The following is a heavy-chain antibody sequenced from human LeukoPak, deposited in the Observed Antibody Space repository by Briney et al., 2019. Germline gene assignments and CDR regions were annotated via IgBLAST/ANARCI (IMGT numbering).Heavy chain of an antibody. CDR2: ISGDGGST. CDR1: GFTFSSYE. J-gene: IGHJ4*02. CDR3: AKDYYDSSGYSVDY. D-gene: IGHD3-22*01. Sequence: GGSLRLSCAASGFTFSSYEMNWVRQAPGKGLEWVSLISGDGGSTYYADSVKGRFTISRDNSKNSLYLQMNSLRTEDTALYYCAKDYYDSSGYSVDYWGQGTLVTVSS. V-gene: IGHV3-43*02.